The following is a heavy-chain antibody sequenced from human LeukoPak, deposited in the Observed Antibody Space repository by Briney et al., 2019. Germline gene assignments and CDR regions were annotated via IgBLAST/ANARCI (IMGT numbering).Heavy chain of an antibody. CDR2: INHSGST. CDR1: GGSISSAGYY. J-gene: IGHJ1*01. V-gene: IGHV4-39*07. Sequence: PSETLSLTCIVSGGSISSAGYYWAWIRQPPGKGLEWIGEINHSGSTNYNPSLKSRVTISVDTSKNQFSLKLSSVTAADTAVYYCARGDYVWGSYRYRAEYFQHWGQGTLVTVSS. CDR3: ARGDYVWGSYRYRAEYFQH. D-gene: IGHD3-16*02.